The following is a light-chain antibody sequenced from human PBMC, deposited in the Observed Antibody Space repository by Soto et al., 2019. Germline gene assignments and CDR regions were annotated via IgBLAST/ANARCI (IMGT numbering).Light chain of an antibody. CDR1: SSDVGGYNY. CDR3: CSYAGSYTYV. Sequence: QSALTQPRSVSGSPGQSVTISCTGTSSDVGGYNYVSWYQQHPGKAPTLMIYDVSKRPSGVPDRFSGSKSGNTASLTISGLPAEDEADYYCCSYAGSYTYVFGTGTKLTVL. J-gene: IGLJ1*01. CDR2: DVS. V-gene: IGLV2-11*01.